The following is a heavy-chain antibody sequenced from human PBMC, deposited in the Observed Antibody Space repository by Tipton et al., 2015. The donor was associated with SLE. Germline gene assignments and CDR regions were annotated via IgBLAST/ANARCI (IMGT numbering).Heavy chain of an antibody. V-gene: IGHV3-23*03. CDR3: AKASIVGVRVSDH. CDR2: IYSDGDK. CDR1: GFTFSVYP. Sequence: SLRLSCVASGFTFSVYPMSWVRQTPGKGLEWVSLIYSDGDKHYADSVKGRFTISRDNFENTLYLQMNSLRAEDTALYYCAKASIVGVRVSDHWGQGTLVTVSS. D-gene: IGHD1-26*01. J-gene: IGHJ4*02.